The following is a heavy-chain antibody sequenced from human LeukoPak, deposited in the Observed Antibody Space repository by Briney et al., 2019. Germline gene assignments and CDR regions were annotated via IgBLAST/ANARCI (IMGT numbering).Heavy chain of an antibody. V-gene: IGHV3-30*03. CDR1: GFTFSSYG. CDR3: ATDRVPHYGMHV. D-gene: IGHD3-10*01. J-gene: IGHJ6*02. CDR2: ISYDGSNK. Sequence: GGSLRLSCAASGFTFSSYGMHWVRQAPGKGLEWVAVISYDGSNKYYADSVKGRFTISRDNSKNALYLQMNSLRAEDSAVYYCATDRVPHYGMHVWGQGTTVTVSS.